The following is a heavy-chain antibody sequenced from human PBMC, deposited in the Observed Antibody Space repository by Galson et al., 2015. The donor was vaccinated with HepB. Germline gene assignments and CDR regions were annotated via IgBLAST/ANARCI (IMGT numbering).Heavy chain of an antibody. Sequence: SVKVSCKASGGTFSSYAISWVRQAPGQGLEWMGGIIPIFGTANYAQKFQGRVTITADESTSTAYMELSSLRSEDTAVYYCARDLVPSEEDGDAFDIWGQGTMVTVSS. CDR2: IIPIFGTA. CDR3: ARDLVPSEEDGDAFDI. V-gene: IGHV1-69*13. D-gene: IGHD2-15*01. J-gene: IGHJ3*02. CDR1: GGTFSSYA.